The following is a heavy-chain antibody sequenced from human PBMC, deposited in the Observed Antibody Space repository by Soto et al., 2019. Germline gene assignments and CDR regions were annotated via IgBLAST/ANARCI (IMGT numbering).Heavy chain of an antibody. CDR3: ARAKPSTIAAAGNFDY. Sequence: SETLSLTCAVYGGSFSVYYWSWIRQPPGKGLEWIGEINHSGSTNYNPSLKSRVTISVDTSKNQFSLKLSSVTAADTAVYYCARAKPSTIAAAGNFDYWGQGTLVTVSS. D-gene: IGHD6-13*01. CDR1: GGSFSVYY. J-gene: IGHJ4*02. CDR2: INHSGST. V-gene: IGHV4-34*01.